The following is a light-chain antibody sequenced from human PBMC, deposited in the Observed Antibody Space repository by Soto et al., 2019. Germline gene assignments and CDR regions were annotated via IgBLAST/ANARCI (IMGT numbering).Light chain of an antibody. CDR2: DVT. CDR1: SSDVGAYNY. J-gene: IGLJ2*01. CDR3: CSYAGNSLI. V-gene: IGLV2-11*01. Sequence: QSALTQPRSVSGSPGQSVTVSCTGTSSDVGAYNYVSWYQQHPGRAPKIIIYDVTGRPSGVPDRFSGSKSGNTASLTISGLQADDEADYYCCSYAGNSLIFGGGTQLTVL.